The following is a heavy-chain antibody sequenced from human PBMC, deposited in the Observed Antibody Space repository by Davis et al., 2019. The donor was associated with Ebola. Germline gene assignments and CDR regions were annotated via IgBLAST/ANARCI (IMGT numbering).Heavy chain of an antibody. CDR1: GFTFSSYA. D-gene: IGHD2-15*01. V-gene: IGHV3-23*01. Sequence: GGSLRLSCAASGFTFSSYAMSWVRQAPGKGLEWVSAISVGGGSTQYADSVKGRFTISRDNSKNTPYLQMNSLRAEDTAVYYCAHCSGGSCYSNGFDFWGQGTMVTVSS. CDR3: AHCSGGSCYSNGFDF. CDR2: ISVGGGST. J-gene: IGHJ3*01.